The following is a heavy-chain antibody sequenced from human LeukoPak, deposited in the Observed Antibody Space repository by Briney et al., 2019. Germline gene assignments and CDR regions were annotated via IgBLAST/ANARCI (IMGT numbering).Heavy chain of an antibody. CDR1: GDSISSGSYY. J-gene: IGHJ4*02. Sequence: PSETLSLTCTVSGDSISSGSYYWSWIRQPAGKGLEWIGRIYTSGSTNYNPSLKSRVTISVDTSKNQFSLKLSSVTAADTAVYYCARGSAEFDYWGQGTLVTVSS. CDR3: ARGSAEFDY. D-gene: IGHD6-13*01. V-gene: IGHV4-61*02. CDR2: IYTSGST.